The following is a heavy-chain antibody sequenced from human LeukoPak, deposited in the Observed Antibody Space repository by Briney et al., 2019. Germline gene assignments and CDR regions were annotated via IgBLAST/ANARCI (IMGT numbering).Heavy chain of an antibody. J-gene: IGHJ4*02. D-gene: IGHD1-26*01. Sequence: GGSLRLSCAASGFTFSSYWMSWVRQAPGKGLEWVANGKQDGSEKYYVDSVMGRFTISRDNAKTSLYLQMNSLSAEDTAVYYCARGVGVWKWELLGYFDYWGQGTLVTVSS. CDR2: GKQDGSEK. V-gene: IGHV3-7*01. CDR3: ARGVGVWKWELLGYFDY. CDR1: GFTFSSYW.